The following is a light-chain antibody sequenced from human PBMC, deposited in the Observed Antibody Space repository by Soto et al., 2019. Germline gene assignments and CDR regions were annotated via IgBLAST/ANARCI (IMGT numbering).Light chain of an antibody. V-gene: IGKV1-39*01. Sequence: EIQMTQSPSSLSASVGDRAPITCQARQDISNYLTWYQQKPGKAPKLLIYDASNLETGVPSRFSGSGSGTDFTLTISSLQPADSATYYCQQSYRTPITFGQGTRLEIK. CDR1: QDISNY. CDR3: QQSYRTPIT. J-gene: IGKJ5*01. CDR2: DAS.